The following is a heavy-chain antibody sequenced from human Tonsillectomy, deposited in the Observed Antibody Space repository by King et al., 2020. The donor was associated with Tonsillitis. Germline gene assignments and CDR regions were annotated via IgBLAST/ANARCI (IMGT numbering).Heavy chain of an antibody. D-gene: IGHD3-3*01. CDR3: VRDTTSYYDFWSGYYNAFDI. Sequence: VQLVESGGGLVKPGESLRLSCAASGITSSSYSMNWVRQAPGKGLEWVSSISSSSSYIYYADSVKGRFTISRDNAKNSLYLQMNSLRAEDTAVYYCVRDTTSYYDFWSGYYNAFDIWGQGTMVTVSS. CDR2: ISSSSSYI. V-gene: IGHV3-21*01. CDR1: GITSSSYS. J-gene: IGHJ3*02.